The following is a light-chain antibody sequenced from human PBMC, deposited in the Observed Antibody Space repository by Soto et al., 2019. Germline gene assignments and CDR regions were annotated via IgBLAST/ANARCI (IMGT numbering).Light chain of an antibody. CDR1: SSDVGGYNY. J-gene: IGLJ3*02. V-gene: IGLV2-8*01. Sequence: QSALTQPPSASGSPGQSVTISCTGTSSDVGGYNYVSWYQQYQGKAPKLMIYEVSKRPSGVPDRFSGSKSGKTASLTVSGLQAEDEADYYCSSYAGSDIWVFGGGTKVTVL. CDR3: SSYAGSDIWV. CDR2: EVS.